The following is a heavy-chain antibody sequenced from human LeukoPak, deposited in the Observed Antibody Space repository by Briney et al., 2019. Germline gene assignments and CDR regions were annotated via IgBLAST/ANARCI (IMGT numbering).Heavy chain of an antibody. CDR2: MFYGGDT. J-gene: IGHJ2*01. Sequence: SGTLSLTCTVSGASISRSSWSWIRQPPGKGLEWIGYMFYGGDTNHNPSLKSRVTMSVDMSKNQFSLRLSSVTAADTAVYYCAGHKVHDFGGSDWYFDLWGRGTLVTVSS. D-gene: IGHD4-23*01. CDR1: GASISRSS. CDR3: AGHKVHDFGGSDWYFDL. V-gene: IGHV4-59*08.